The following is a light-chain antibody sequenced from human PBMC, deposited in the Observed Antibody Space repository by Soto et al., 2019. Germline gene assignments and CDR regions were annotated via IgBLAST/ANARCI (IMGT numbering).Light chain of an antibody. Sequence: QSALTQPASVSGSPGQSITISCTGTSSDVGGYNYVSWYQQHPGKAPKLMIYDVNNRPSGVSNRFSGSKSGNTASLTISGLQAEDEADYYCGSYRGSSTPYVXGTGTKVTDL. CDR3: GSYRGSSTPYV. CDR1: SSDVGGYNY. J-gene: IGLJ1*01. V-gene: IGLV2-14*01. CDR2: DVN.